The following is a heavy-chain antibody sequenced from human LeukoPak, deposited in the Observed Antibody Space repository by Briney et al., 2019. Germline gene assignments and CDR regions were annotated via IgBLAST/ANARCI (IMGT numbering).Heavy chain of an antibody. V-gene: IGHV3-74*01. CDR2: INSDGRST. CDR3: ARDQNTIFEAFDY. Sequence: PGGSLRLSCAASGFTFSSYWMHWVRKAPGKGLVWVSRINSDGRSTSYADSVKDRFTTSRHNTKNTLYLQLNSLRAEDTAVYYCARDQNTIFEAFDYWGQGTLVTVSS. CDR1: GFTFSSYW. D-gene: IGHD3-3*01. J-gene: IGHJ4*02.